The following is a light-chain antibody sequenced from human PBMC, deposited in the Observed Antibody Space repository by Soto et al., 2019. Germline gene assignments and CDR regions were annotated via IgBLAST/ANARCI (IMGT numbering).Light chain of an antibody. J-gene: IGKJ1*01. V-gene: IGKV1-39*01. CDR2: AAS. CDR3: QQNDRTPRS. CDR1: QSISSY. Sequence: DIQMTQSPSSLSASVGDIVTITCRASQSISSYLNWYQQKPEKAPKLLIYAASSLQSGGPSRFRGSESGTDFTLAITTLQPQDFATYYCQQNDRTPRSLGPGTTVEIK.